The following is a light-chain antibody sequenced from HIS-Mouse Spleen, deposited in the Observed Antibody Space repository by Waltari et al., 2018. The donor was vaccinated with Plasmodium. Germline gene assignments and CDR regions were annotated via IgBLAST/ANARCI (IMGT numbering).Light chain of an antibody. CDR2: GAS. Sequence: EIVMTQSPATLSVSPGERATLSCRASQSVSSNLAWYQQEPGQAPRLLIYGASTRATGIPARFSGSGSGTEFTLTISSLQSEDCAVYYCQQYNNWSFTFGPGTKVDIK. CDR1: QSVSSN. V-gene: IGKV3-15*01. CDR3: QQYNNWSFT. J-gene: IGKJ3*01.